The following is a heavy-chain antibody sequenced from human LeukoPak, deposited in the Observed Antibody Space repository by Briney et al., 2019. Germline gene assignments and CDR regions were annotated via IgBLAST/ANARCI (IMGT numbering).Heavy chain of an antibody. CDR1: GGSISSSSYY. D-gene: IGHD6-25*01. CDR2: IYYSGST. CDR3: ARGRGRYYFDY. J-gene: IGHJ4*02. V-gene: IGHV4-39*07. Sequence: PSETLSLTCTVSGGSISSSSYYWGWIRQPPGKGLEWIGSIYYSGSTYYNPSLKSRVTISVDTSKNQFSLKLSSVTAADTAVYYCARGRGRYYFDYWGQGTLVTVSS.